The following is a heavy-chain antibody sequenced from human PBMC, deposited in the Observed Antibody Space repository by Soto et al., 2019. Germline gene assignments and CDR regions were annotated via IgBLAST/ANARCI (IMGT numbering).Heavy chain of an antibody. CDR3: ARGAQSTPIRFDI. CDR2: IYHRRQP. V-gene: IGHV4-30-2*01. Sequence: SQTLCYPCAVSRGSISSGGYSWSLNQHPPEKGLDWIGSIYHRRQPFYNPSPKSGVTVSVERCKNQYTLKLISVSAADTAVYYCARGAQSTPIRFDICGQGTMVTVS. D-gene: IGHD5-12*01. CDR1: RGSISSGGYS. J-gene: IGHJ3*02.